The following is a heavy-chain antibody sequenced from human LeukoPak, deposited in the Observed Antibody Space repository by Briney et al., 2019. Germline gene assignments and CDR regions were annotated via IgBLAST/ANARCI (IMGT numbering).Heavy chain of an antibody. CDR1: GGSISSGSYY. CDR3: ARGAAAFTTAYYYYYMDV. V-gene: IGHV4-61*02. Sequence: SETLSLTCTVSGGSISSGSYYWSWIRQPAGKGLEWIGRIYTSGSTNYNPSLKSRVTISVDTSKNQFSLKLSSVTAADTAVYYCARGAAAFTTAYYYYYMDVWGKGTTVTVSS. J-gene: IGHJ6*03. D-gene: IGHD6-13*01. CDR2: IYTSGST.